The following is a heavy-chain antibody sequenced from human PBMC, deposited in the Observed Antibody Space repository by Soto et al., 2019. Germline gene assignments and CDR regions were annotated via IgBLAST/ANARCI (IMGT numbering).Heavy chain of an antibody. CDR2: INHSGST. Sequence: QVQLQQWGAGLLKPSETLSLTCAVYGGSFSGYYWSWIRQPPGKGLEWIGEINHSGSTNYNPSLKSRVTISVDTSKNQFSLKLSSVTGADTAVYYCASTRYDYVWGSYRWGLDYWGQGTLVTVSS. V-gene: IGHV4-34*01. J-gene: IGHJ4*02. CDR1: GGSFSGYY. D-gene: IGHD3-16*02. CDR3: ASTRYDYVWGSYRWGLDY.